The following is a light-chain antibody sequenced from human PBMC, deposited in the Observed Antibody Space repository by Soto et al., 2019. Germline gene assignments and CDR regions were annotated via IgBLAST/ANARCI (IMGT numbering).Light chain of an antibody. CDR1: QSISSW. Sequence: DIQMTQSPSTLSASVGDRVTITCRASQSISSWLAWYQQKPGKVPKLLIYKASSLESGVPSRFSGSGSGTDFTLTISRLEPEDFAVYYCQQYGSSGTFGQGTKVDIK. V-gene: IGKV1-5*03. CDR3: QQYGSSGT. J-gene: IGKJ1*01. CDR2: KAS.